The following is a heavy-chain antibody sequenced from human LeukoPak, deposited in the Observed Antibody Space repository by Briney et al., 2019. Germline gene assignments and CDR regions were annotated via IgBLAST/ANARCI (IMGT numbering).Heavy chain of an antibody. CDR1: GGSISSGGYY. D-gene: IGHD2-2*01. J-gene: IGHJ4*02. Sequence: SQTLSLTCTVSGGSISSGGYYWSWIRQHPGKGLEWIGYIYYSGSTYYNPSLKSRVTISVDTSKNQFSLKLSSVTAADTAVYYCAREAKKEYRLRSHFDYWGQGTLVTVSS. CDR3: AREAKKEYRLRSHFDY. V-gene: IGHV4-31*03. CDR2: IYYSGST.